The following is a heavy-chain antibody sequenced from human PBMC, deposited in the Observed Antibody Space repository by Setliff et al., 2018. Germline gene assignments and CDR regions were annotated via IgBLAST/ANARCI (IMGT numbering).Heavy chain of an antibody. CDR3: ARSKSSSGWLNWFDP. CDR2: IYTSGST. Sequence: LSLTCTVSGGSISSGSYYWSWIRQPAGKGLEWIGRIYTSGSTNYNPSLKSRVTISVDTSKNQFSLKLSSVTAADTAVYYCARSKSSSGWLNWFDPWGQGTLVTVSS. CDR1: GGSISSGSYY. D-gene: IGHD6-19*01. V-gene: IGHV4-61*02. J-gene: IGHJ5*02.